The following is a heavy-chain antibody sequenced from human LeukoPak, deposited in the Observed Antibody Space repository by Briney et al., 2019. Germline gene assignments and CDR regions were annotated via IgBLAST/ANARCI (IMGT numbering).Heavy chain of an antibody. J-gene: IGHJ4*02. V-gene: IGHV3-7*01. D-gene: IGHD4-17*01. CDR1: GFPFSSNW. CDR2: IQQDGSEK. CDR3: ASEDVDYGDFDY. Sequence: PGGSLRLSCAASGFPFSSNWMSWVRQAPGKGLEWVANIQQDGSEKYYVDSVKGRFTISRDNAKNSLYLQMNSLRAEDTAVYYCASEDVDYGDFDYWGQGTLVTVSS.